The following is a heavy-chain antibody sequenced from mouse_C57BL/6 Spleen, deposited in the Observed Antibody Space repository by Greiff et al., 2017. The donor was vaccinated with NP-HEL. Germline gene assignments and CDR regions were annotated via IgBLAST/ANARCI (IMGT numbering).Heavy chain of an antibody. J-gene: IGHJ4*01. CDR2: IYPSDSET. V-gene: IGHV1-61*01. D-gene: IGHD1-1*01. CDR1: GYTFTSYW. CDR3: ARWGLLRHQSPRDD. Sequence: VQLQQPGAELVRPGSSVKLSCKASGYTFTSYWMDWVKQRPGQGLEWIGNIYPSDSETHYNQKFKDKATLTVDKSSSTAYMQLSSLTSEDSAVYYCARWGLLRHQSPRDDWGQGTSVTVSS.